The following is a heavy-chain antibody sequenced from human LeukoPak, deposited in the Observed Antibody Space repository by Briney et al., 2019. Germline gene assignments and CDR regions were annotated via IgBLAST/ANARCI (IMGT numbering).Heavy chain of an antibody. D-gene: IGHD3-3*01. J-gene: IGHJ4*02. V-gene: IGHV3-21*01. Sequence: PGGSLRLSCAASGLTFSSYSMNWVRQAPGKGLEWVSSISSSSSYIYYADSVKGRFTISRDNAKNSLYLQMNSLRAEDTAVYYCASSPSEWLLYGGNEYDYWGQGTLVTVSS. CDR2: ISSSSSYI. CDR3: ASSPSEWLLYGGNEYDY. CDR1: GLTFSSYS.